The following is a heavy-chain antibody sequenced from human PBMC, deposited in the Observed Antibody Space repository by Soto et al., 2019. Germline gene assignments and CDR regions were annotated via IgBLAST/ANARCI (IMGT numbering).Heavy chain of an antibody. J-gene: IGHJ4*02. CDR2: IYSGGST. CDR1: GFSVSSNY. V-gene: IGHV3-66*01. Sequence: EVQLVESGGGLVQPGGSLRLSCVASGFSVSSNYVRWVRQAPGKGLEWVSVIYSGGSTYYAESVKGRFTISRDNSKNTLYLQMNSLSAENTAVYYCARDVRRSGWYGGFDYWGQGTLVTVSS. CDR3: ARDVRRSGWYGGFDY. D-gene: IGHD6-19*01.